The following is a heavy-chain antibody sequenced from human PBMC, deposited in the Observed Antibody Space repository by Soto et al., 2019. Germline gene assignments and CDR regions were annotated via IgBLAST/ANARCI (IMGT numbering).Heavy chain of an antibody. Sequence: ASVKVSCKASGYTFTSYGISWVRQAPGQGLEWMGWISAYNGNTNYAQKLQGRVTMTTDTSTSTAYMELRSLRSDDTAVYYCAREFENTIFGVVILLLDYWGQGTLVTVSS. D-gene: IGHD3-3*01. CDR3: AREFENTIFGVVILLLDY. V-gene: IGHV1-18*01. CDR1: GYTFTSYG. J-gene: IGHJ4*02. CDR2: ISAYNGNT.